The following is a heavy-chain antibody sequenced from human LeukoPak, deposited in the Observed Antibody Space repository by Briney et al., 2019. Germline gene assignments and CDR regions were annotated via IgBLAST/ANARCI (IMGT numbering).Heavy chain of an antibody. CDR3: ARSPPGWYYDNSGQYYFDT. Sequence: PSETLSLTCTVSGGSISGYYWSWIRQSPGKRLEWIAYISFTGNTNYNPSLKSRVTISLDTSKTHFSLTLSSLTAADTAVYYCARSPPGWYYDNSGQYYFDTWGQGALVTVSS. V-gene: IGHV4-59*08. J-gene: IGHJ4*02. CDR1: GGSISGYY. D-gene: IGHD3-22*01. CDR2: ISFTGNT.